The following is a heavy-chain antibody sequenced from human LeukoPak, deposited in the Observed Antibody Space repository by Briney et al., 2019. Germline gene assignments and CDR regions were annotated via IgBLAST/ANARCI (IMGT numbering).Heavy chain of an antibody. D-gene: IGHD5-18*01. CDR2: IYHSGST. CDR1: GGSISSYY. J-gene: IGHJ3*02. Sequence: SETLSLTCTVSGGSISSYYWSWIRQPPGKGLEWIGYIYHSGSTNYNPSLKSRVTISVGTSKNQFSLKLSSVTAADTAVYYCARHRSSRNTAMVRNAFDIWGQGTMVTVSS. V-gene: IGHV4-59*01. CDR3: ARHRSSRNTAMVRNAFDI.